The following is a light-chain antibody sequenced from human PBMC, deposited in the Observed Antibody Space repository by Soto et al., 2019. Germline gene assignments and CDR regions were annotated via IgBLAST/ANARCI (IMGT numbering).Light chain of an antibody. CDR1: QSISNY. Sequence: DLQMTQSPSSLSASVGDRVTITCRASQSISNYLNWYQQKPGKAPKVLIYAASTLQSGVPSKFSGSGSCTNFSLTIRSLQPEYFTTYFCHQSYTPPAVTFGGATKVEIK. CDR2: AAS. J-gene: IGKJ4*01. CDR3: HQSYTPPAVT. V-gene: IGKV1-39*01.